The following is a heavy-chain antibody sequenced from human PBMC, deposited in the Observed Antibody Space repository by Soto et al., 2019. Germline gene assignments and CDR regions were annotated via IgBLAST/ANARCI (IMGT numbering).Heavy chain of an antibody. D-gene: IGHD6-19*01. J-gene: IGHJ4*01. Sequence: GGSLRLSCVVSGFSAYAMLWVRQAPGKGLEWVAAMSYDGTNTYYADSLKGRFTISRDNSKNTLFLQMSSLTADDSAVYYCARDPSPYTSGWYGIDFWGLGTLVTVSS. CDR2: MSYDGTNT. V-gene: IGHV3-30-3*01. CDR3: ARDPSPYTSGWYGIDF. CDR1: GFSAYA.